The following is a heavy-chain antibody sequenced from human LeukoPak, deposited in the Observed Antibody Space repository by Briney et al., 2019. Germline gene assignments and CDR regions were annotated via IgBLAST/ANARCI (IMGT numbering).Heavy chain of an antibody. D-gene: IGHD2-2*01. CDR3: ARVLLLPAATNNWFDP. Sequence: SETLSLTCTVSGGSISSSSYYWGWIRQPPGKGLEWIGSIYYSGSTYYNPSLKSRVTISVDTSKNQFSLRLSSVTAADTAVYYCARVLLLPAATNNWFDPWGQGTLVTVSS. J-gene: IGHJ5*02. CDR2: IYYSGST. CDR1: GGSISSSSYY. V-gene: IGHV4-39*07.